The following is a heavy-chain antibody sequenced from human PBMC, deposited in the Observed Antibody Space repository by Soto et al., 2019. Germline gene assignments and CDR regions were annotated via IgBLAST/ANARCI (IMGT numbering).Heavy chain of an antibody. Sequence: GGSLRLSCAASGFTFDEYTMHWVLQAQGKGLEWVSLISWDGGSTYYADSVKGRFTISRDNSKNSLYLQMNSLRTEDTALYYCAKESQGEWAAGKAGMDVWGQGTTVTVSS. CDR3: AKESQGEWAAGKAGMDV. CDR1: GFTFDEYT. J-gene: IGHJ6*02. V-gene: IGHV3-43*01. CDR2: ISWDGGST. D-gene: IGHD3-16*01.